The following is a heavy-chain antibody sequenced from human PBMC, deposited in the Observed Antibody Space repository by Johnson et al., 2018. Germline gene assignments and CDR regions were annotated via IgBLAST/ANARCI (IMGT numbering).Heavy chain of an antibody. J-gene: IGHJ3*02. Sequence: VQLVESGGGLVQXGRSLRLXCAASGFTFDDYAMHWVRQAPGKGLEWVSGISWNSGSIGYADSLKGRFTISRDNSKNTLYLKMNSLRAEDTAVYYWARDGTGGSSPGAFDIWGQGTMVTVSS. D-gene: IGHD1-26*01. V-gene: IGHV3-9*01. CDR1: GFTFDDYA. CDR3: ARDGTGGSSPGAFDI. CDR2: ISWNSGSI.